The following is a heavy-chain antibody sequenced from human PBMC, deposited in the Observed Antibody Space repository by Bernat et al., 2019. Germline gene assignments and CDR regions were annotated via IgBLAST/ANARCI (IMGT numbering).Heavy chain of an antibody. Sequence: QVQLQQWGAGLLKPSETLSLTCAVYGGSFSGYYWSWIRQPPGKGLEWIGEINHSGSTNYNPSLKSRGTISVDTSKNQFSLKLSSVTAADTAVYYCARGVPPPYSSSLFAYWGQGTLVTVSS. V-gene: IGHV4-34*01. CDR1: GGSFSGYY. CDR3: ARGVPPPYSSSLFAY. CDR2: INHSGST. J-gene: IGHJ4*02. D-gene: IGHD6-6*01.